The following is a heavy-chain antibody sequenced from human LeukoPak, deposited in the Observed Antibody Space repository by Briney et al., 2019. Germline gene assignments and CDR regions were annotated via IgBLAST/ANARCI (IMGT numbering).Heavy chain of an antibody. CDR3: ARAPVYAHPLLFDY. J-gene: IGHJ4*02. Sequence: PGRSLRLSCVASGFTFGSYGMHWVRQAPGKGLVWVSRINSDGSSTSYADSVKGRFTISRDNAKNTLYLQMNSLRAEDTAVYYCARAPVYAHPLLFDYWGQGTLVTVSS. D-gene: IGHD2-8*01. CDR1: GFTFGSYG. V-gene: IGHV3-74*01. CDR2: INSDGSST.